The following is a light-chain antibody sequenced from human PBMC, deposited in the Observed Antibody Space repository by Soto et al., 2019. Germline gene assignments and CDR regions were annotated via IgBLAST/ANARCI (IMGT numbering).Light chain of an antibody. CDR1: SSVEGNYIF. CDR2: AVS. Sequence: SVLTQPASVSCSPAHTITISFTRTSSVEGNYIFIYCLHQHPGIAPKIIISAVSSRHSGISSRLPVSKPGNTATLTISGRQAEDDAHYYCTSYTTSSTYGVGTGTKATVL. V-gene: IGLV2-14*01. J-gene: IGLJ1*01. CDR3: TSYTTSSTYG.